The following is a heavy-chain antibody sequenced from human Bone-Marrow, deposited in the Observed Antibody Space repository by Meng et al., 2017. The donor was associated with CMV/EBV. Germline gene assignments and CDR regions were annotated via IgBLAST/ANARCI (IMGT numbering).Heavy chain of an antibody. CDR3: ARGEADFWGGYLGESIGNWFDP. CDR1: GSTFGCYI. D-gene: IGHD3-3*01. V-gene: IGHV3-21*01. CDR2: IRSSSSYI. Sequence: GASLMISYAASGSTFGCYILNLVRDAPGERLEWVSFIRSSSSYIYYAESVKSRFTISRDNAKNSPYLQMNSLRAEDTAVYYCARGEADFWGGYLGESIGNWFDPWGQGTLVTVSS. J-gene: IGHJ5*01.